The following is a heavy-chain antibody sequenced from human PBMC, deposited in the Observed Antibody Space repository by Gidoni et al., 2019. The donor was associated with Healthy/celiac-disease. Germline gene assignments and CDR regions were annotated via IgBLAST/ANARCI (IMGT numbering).Heavy chain of an antibody. J-gene: IGHJ6*02. D-gene: IGHD5-18*01. CDR2: ISYDGSNK. V-gene: IGHV3-30*18. CDR1: GFTFSSYG. CDR3: AKDGHGIQLIQDTPPRGNLDYYYYYGMDV. Sequence: QVQLVESGGGVVQPGRSLRLSCAASGFTFSSYGMHWVRQAPGKGLEWVAVISYDGSNKYYADSVKGRFTISRDNSKNTLYLQMNSLRAEDTAVYYCAKDGHGIQLIQDTPPRGNLDYYYYYGMDVWGQGTTVTVSS.